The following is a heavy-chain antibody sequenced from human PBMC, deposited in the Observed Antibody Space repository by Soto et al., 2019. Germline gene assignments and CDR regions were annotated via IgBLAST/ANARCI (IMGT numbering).Heavy chain of an antibody. V-gene: IGHV4-31*03. CDR1: GGSISSGGYY. D-gene: IGHD2-21*02. J-gene: IGHJ4*02. CDR3: ARVQSSTASFDY. CDR2: IYYSGST. Sequence: QVQLQESGPGLVKPSQTLSLTCTVSGGSISSGGYYWSWIRQHPGKGLEWIGYIYYSGSTYYNPSLKSRXXIXVXXSKNQFSLKLSSVTAADTAVYYCARVQSSTASFDYWGQGTLVTVSS.